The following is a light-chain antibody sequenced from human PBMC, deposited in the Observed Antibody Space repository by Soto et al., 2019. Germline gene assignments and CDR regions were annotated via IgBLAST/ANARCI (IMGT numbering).Light chain of an antibody. Sequence: DIQMTQSPSSLSASVGDRVTISCRASQTVSTDLNWYKQKPGKAPQLLIFAASGLQSGVPSRFSGSGSGTDFTLTISSLQSEDFATYYCHQSHSIPQTFGQGTKVDNK. CDR1: QTVSTD. V-gene: IGKV1-39*01. CDR2: AAS. CDR3: HQSHSIPQT. J-gene: IGKJ1*01.